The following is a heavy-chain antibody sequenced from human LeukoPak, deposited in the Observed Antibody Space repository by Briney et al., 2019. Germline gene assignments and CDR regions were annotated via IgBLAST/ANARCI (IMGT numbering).Heavy chain of an antibody. CDR2: IHYNGRT. Sequence: SETQSLTCTVSGGSMYDYYWSWIRQPPVKGLEWIGHIHYNGRTNYNPSLESPATISIDMSKNQFSLNLSSVTAADTAVYYCARVRLSGVIDYWGQGTLVTVSS. V-gene: IGHV4-59*01. J-gene: IGHJ4*02. CDR1: GGSMYDYY. CDR3: ARVRLSGVIDY. D-gene: IGHD2-15*01.